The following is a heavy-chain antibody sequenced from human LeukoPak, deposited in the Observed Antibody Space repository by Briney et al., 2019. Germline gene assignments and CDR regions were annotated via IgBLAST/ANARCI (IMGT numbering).Heavy chain of an antibody. CDR3: AKSPGRYCSSTSCKGH. CDR1: GFTFSSYG. V-gene: IGHV3-30*02. CDR2: IRYDGSNK. Sequence: QPGGSLRLSCAASGFTFSSYGMHWVRQAPGKGLEWVAFIRYDGSNKYYADSVKGRFTISRHNSKNTLYLQMNSLRAEDTAVYYCAKSPGRYCSSTSCKGHWGQGTLVTVSS. J-gene: IGHJ4*02. D-gene: IGHD2-2*01.